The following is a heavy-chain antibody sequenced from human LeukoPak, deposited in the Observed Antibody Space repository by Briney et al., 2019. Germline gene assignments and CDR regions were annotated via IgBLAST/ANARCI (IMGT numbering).Heavy chain of an antibody. Sequence: PSETLSLTCAVYGGSFSGYYWSWIRQPPGKGLEWIGEINHSGSTNYNPSLKSRVTILVDTSKNQFSLKLSSVTAADTAVYYCARAGIVARRGGVFDYWGQGTLVTVPS. J-gene: IGHJ4*02. CDR3: ARAGIVARRGGVFDY. CDR2: INHSGST. D-gene: IGHD6-6*01. V-gene: IGHV4-34*01. CDR1: GGSFSGYY.